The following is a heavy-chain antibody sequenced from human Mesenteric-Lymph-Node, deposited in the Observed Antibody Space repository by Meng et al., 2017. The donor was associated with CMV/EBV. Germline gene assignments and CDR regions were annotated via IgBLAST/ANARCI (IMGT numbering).Heavy chain of an antibody. CDR2: IRSKANSYAT. J-gene: IGHJ4*02. CDR3: VVGARGYYFDY. V-gene: IGHV3-73*01. D-gene: IGHD1-26*01. CDR1: GFTFSGSA. Sequence: GESLKISCAASGFTFSGSAMHWVRQASGKGLEWVGRIRSKANSYATAYAASVKGRFTISRDDSKNTAYLQMSSLKTEDTAVYYCVVGARGYYFDYWGQGTLVTVSS.